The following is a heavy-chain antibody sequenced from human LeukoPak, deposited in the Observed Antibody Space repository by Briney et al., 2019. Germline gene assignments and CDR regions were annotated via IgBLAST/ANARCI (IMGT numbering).Heavy chain of an antibody. CDR1: EFTFSIYP. CDR2: IFTNGDTT. V-gene: IGHV3-64D*09. J-gene: IGHJ6*02. CDR3: VKSPSDGLDV. Sequence: GGSLRLSCSASEFTFSIYPMHWVRQAPGKGLEYVSTIFTNGDTTSYAASVKGRFTTSRDDPKNTLYLQMSSLRPEDTAVYYCVKSPSDGLDVWGQGATVTVSS.